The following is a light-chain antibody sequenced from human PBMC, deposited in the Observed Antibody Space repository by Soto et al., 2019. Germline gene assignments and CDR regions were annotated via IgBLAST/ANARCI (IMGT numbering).Light chain of an antibody. V-gene: IGKV1-5*01. Sequence: DIQMTQSPSTLSASVGDRVTITCRASQSISRSLAWYQQKSGKAPKLLIYDASSLESGVPSRFSGSGFGTEFTLTISGLQPDDFATYFCQQLNSYPLTFGGGTKVEIK. CDR3: QQLNSYPLT. CDR2: DAS. J-gene: IGKJ4*01. CDR1: QSISRS.